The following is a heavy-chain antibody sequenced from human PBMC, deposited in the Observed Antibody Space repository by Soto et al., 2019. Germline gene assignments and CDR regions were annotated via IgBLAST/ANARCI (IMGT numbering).Heavy chain of an antibody. V-gene: IGHV4-59*11. CDR2: IYYNGNT. CDR3: TRANWYSEY. Sequence: QVQLQESGPGLVKPSETLSLTCSVSGGSISNHYWSCVRQPPGKGLELIGYIYYNGNTYYNPALKSRVTMSVDTSRNQISLKLPTVTAADTAVYYCTRANWYSEYWGQGTLVTVSS. J-gene: IGHJ4*02. D-gene: IGHD7-27*01. CDR1: GGSISNHY.